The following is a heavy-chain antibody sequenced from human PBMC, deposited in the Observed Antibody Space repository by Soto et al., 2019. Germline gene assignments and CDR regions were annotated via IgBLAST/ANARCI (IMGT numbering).Heavy chain of an antibody. V-gene: IGHV4-59*01. J-gene: IGHJ5*02. D-gene: IGHD6-6*01. Sequence: SETLSLTCTVSGGSISSYYWSWIRQPPGKGLEWIGYIYYSGSTNYNPSLKSRVTISVDTSKNQFSLKLSSVTAADTAVYYCARGASYAIEYSSSLGWFDPWGQGTLVTVSS. CDR3: ARGASYAIEYSSSLGWFDP. CDR1: GGSISSYY. CDR2: IYYSGST.